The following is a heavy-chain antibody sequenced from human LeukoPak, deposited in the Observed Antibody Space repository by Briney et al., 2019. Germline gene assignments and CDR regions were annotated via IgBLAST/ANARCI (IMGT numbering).Heavy chain of an antibody. CDR2: INWNSGSI. CDR1: RFTFDDYA. D-gene: IGHD5-24*01. J-gene: IGHJ4*02. V-gene: IGHV3-9*01. Sequence: GGSLRLSCAASRFTFDDYAMHWVRQAPGKGLEWVSGINWNSGSIVYADSVKGRFTISRDNAKNSLYLQMNSLRAEDTAVYYCARDGPMGDGYNLVDYWGQGTLVTVSS. CDR3: ARDGPMGDGYNLVDY.